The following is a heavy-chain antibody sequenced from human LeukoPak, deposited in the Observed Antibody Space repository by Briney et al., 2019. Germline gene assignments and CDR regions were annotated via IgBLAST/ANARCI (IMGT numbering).Heavy chain of an antibody. J-gene: IGHJ4*02. V-gene: IGHV1-8*01. CDR1: GYTFTSYD. Sequence: ASVKVSCKASGYTFTSYDINWVRQATGQGLEWMGWMNPNSGNTGYAQKFQGRVTVTRNTSISTAYMELSSLRSEDTAVYYCARGPVRFSYFDYWGQGTLVTVSS. CDR3: ARGPVRFSYFDY. CDR2: MNPNSGNT.